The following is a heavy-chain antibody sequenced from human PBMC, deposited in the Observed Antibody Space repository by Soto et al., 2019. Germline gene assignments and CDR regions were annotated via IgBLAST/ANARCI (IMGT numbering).Heavy chain of an antibody. V-gene: IGHV3-21*01. Sequence: EVQLVESGGGLVKPGGSLRLSCAASGFTFSSYSMNWVRQAPGKGLEWVSSISSSSSYIYYADSVKGRFTISRDNAKNSLYLQMNSLRAEDTAVYYCARMAAVIRDLYYFDDWGQGPLVTVSS. CDR1: GFTFSSYS. CDR3: ARMAAVIRDLYYFDD. CDR2: ISSSSSYI. D-gene: IGHD2-2*01. J-gene: IGHJ4*02.